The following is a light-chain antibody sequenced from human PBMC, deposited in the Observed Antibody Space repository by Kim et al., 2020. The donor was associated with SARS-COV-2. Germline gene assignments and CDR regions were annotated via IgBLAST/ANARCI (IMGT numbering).Light chain of an antibody. CDR2: DVY. CDR1: TRDLGVYNY. Sequence: QSITISCTGTTRDLGVYNYVSWYQQHPGEAPKLVIYDVYNRPSGVSDRFSGSKSGNTASLTISGLQAEDEAVYYCSSYTSSSTLGVFGGGTQLTVL. CDR3: SSYTSSSTLGV. V-gene: IGLV2-14*03. J-gene: IGLJ3*02.